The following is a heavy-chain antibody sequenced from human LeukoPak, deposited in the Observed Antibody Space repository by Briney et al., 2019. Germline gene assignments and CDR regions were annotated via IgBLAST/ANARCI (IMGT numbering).Heavy chain of an antibody. Sequence: ASVKVSCKASGYTFTSYGISWVRQAPGQGLEWMGWISAYNGNTNYAQKLQGRVTMTTDTSTSTAYMELRSLRSDDTAVYYCARSGFMSSYDSSGYWTFDYWGQGTLVTVSS. CDR2: ISAYNGNT. J-gene: IGHJ4*02. D-gene: IGHD3-22*01. CDR1: GYTFTSYG. CDR3: ARSGFMSSYDSSGYWTFDY. V-gene: IGHV1-18*01.